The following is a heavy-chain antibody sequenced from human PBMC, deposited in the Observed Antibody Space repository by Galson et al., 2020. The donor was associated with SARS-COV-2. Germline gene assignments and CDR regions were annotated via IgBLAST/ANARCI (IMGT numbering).Heavy chain of an antibody. CDR3: ARVGPTAGAFYAFDI. J-gene: IGHJ3*02. D-gene: IGHD6-13*01. CDR1: GDSITSHNW. Sequence: SETLSLTCAVSGDSITSHNWWTWVRQYPEKGLEWIGEIHHSGVTHYIPPLKSRVTISVDKSQNQFSLNLRSVTAADTAIYFCARVGPTAGAFYAFDIWGQGTMVTVSS. CDR2: IHHSGVT. V-gene: IGHV4-4*02.